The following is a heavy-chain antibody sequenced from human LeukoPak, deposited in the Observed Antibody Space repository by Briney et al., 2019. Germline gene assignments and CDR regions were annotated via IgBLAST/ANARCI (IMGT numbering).Heavy chain of an antibody. CDR2: TSGSGGST. Sequence: GGSLRLSCAASGFTFSSYAMSWVRQAPGKGLEWVSATSGSGGSTYYADSVKGRFTISRDNSKNTLYLQMNSLRAEDTAVYYCAKDFRSSGWYYVDYWGQGTLVTVSS. CDR3: AKDFRSSGWYYVDY. J-gene: IGHJ4*02. V-gene: IGHV3-23*01. D-gene: IGHD6-19*01. CDR1: GFTFSSYA.